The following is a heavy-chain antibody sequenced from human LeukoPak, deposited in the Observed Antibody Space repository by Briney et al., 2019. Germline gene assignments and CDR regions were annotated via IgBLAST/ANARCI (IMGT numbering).Heavy chain of an antibody. Sequence: ASVKVSCKASGYTFTGYYMHWVRQAPGQGLEWRGWINPNSGGTNYAQKFQGRVTMTRDTSISTAYMELNRLRSDDTAVYYCARDGIAVAGKGWFDPWGQGTLVTVSS. J-gene: IGHJ5*02. CDR1: GYTFTGYY. CDR2: INPNSGGT. D-gene: IGHD6-19*01. CDR3: ARDGIAVAGKGWFDP. V-gene: IGHV1-2*02.